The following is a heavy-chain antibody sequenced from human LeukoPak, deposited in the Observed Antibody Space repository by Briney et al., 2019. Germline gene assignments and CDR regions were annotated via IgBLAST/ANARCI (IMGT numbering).Heavy chain of an antibody. D-gene: IGHD3-16*02. V-gene: IGHV3-21*01. J-gene: IGHJ4*02. Sequence: GGSLRLSCAASGFTFSNHGMDWVRQAPGKGLEWVSSVSASSSYIHYADSVKGRFTLSRDNPKNSLYLQINSLRATATAVYYWARDRRWVYDYVWGSYRYTGYYFDYWGQGTLVTVSS. CDR1: GFTFSNHG. CDR3: ARDRRWVYDYVWGSYRYTGYYFDY. CDR2: VSASSSYI.